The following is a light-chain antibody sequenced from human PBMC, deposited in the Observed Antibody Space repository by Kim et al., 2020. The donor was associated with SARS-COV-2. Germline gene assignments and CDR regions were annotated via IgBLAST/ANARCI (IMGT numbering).Light chain of an antibody. CDR1: QCVGTY. Sequence: EIQMTQSPATLSVSAGERATLTCRASQCVGTYLAWYQQKPGQPPRLLIYGASTRATGIPARFSGSGSGTEFTLTISSLQSEDFAVYHCQKNNNWPYTWGQGTKLEF. CDR2: GAS. V-gene: IGKV3D-15*01. J-gene: IGKJ2*01. CDR3: QKNNNWPYT.